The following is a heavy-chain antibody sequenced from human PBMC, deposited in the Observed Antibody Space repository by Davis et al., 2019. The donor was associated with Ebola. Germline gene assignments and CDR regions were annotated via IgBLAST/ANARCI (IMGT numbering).Heavy chain of an antibody. D-gene: IGHD1-26*01. V-gene: IGHV3-30*03. CDR2: ISYDGSNK. CDR3: ARERRVGATPLYYYYGMDV. J-gene: IGHJ6*04. Sequence: PGGSLRLSCAASGFTFSSYGMHWVRQAPGKGLEWVAVISYDGSNKYYADSVKGRFTISRDNAKNSLYLQMNSLRDEDTAVYYCARERRVGATPLYYYYGMDVWGKGTTVTVSS. CDR1: GFTFSSYG.